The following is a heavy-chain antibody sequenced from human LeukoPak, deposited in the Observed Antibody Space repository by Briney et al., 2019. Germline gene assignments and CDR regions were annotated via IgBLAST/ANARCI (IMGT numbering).Heavy chain of an antibody. J-gene: IGHJ4*02. D-gene: IGHD3-22*01. CDR3: ARDPDRGGYSMFDY. Sequence: GGSLRLSCAASGFTFSSYSMNWVRQAPGKGLKWVSSISSSSSYIYYADSVKGRFTISRDNAKNSLYLQMNSLRAEDTAVYYCARDPDRGGYSMFDYWGQGTLVTVSS. CDR2: ISSSSSYI. V-gene: IGHV3-21*01. CDR1: GFTFSSYS.